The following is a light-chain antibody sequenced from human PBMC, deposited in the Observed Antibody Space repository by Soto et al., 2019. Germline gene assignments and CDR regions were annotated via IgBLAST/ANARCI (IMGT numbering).Light chain of an antibody. Sequence: QPVLTQPPSASETPGQRVTISCSGNRSNIGNNVVHWYQQLPRTAPRLLIYSNDLRPSGVPDRFSGSKSGTSGSLAISGLQSEDEADYYCAAWDDSLNALVFGGGTKLTVL. J-gene: IGLJ2*01. CDR1: RSNIGNNV. CDR2: SND. V-gene: IGLV1-44*01. CDR3: AAWDDSLNALV.